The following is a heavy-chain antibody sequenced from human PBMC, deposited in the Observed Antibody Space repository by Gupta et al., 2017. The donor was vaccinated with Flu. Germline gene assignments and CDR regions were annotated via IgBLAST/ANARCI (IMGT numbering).Heavy chain of an antibody. CDR2: LKSHTDGGTT. D-gene: IGHD3-16*01. J-gene: IGHJ3*02. CDR3: TTDSSGGITFDI. CDR1: GFIFSDAW. Sequence: GESGGGLVKPGGSLRLSCAASGFIFSDAWMNWVRQAPGKGLEWVGRLKSHTDGGTTDYAAPVKGRFTISRDDSKNTLFLQMRSLKTEDTAVYFCTTDSSGGITFDIWGQGTMVTVSS. V-gene: IGHV3-15*01.